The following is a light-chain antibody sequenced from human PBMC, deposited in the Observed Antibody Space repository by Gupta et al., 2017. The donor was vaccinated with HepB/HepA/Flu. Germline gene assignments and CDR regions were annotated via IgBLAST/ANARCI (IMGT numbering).Light chain of an antibody. CDR1: QSVSSNY. J-gene: IGKJ4*01. Sequence: IVLMQSPGTLSWSPGARATLSCRVVQSVSSNYLAWFQQRPGRAPRLLIYAASTRATGIPDRFRGSGSGTELTLTISRLEPEDFAVYYCLQDSNSPLTFGGGTKVEI. CDR3: LQDSNSPLT. V-gene: IGKV3-20*01. CDR2: AAS.